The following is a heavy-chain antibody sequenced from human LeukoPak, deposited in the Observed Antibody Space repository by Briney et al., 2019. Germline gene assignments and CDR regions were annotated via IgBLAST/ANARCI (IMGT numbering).Heavy chain of an antibody. CDR1: GFTFSSYA. D-gene: IGHD4-17*01. Sequence: GGSLRLSCAASGFTFSSYAMSWVRQAPGKGLEWVSAISGSGGSTYYADSVKGRFTISRDNSKNTLYLQMNSLRAEDTAVYYYAKGSTVTLIEPWDYWGQGTLVTVSS. CDR2: ISGSGGST. J-gene: IGHJ4*02. CDR3: AKGSTVTLIEPWDY. V-gene: IGHV3-23*01.